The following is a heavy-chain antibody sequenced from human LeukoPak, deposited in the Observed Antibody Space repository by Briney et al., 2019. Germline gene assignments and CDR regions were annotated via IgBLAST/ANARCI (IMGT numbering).Heavy chain of an antibody. CDR2: IWYDGNNK. Sequence: PGRSLRLSCAASGFTFSGYGMHWVRQAPGKGLEWVAVIWYDGNNKYYADSVKGRFTISRDNSKNTLHLQMNSLRAEDTAVYYCAREWGRGYSYDHWGQGTPVIVSS. CDR1: GFTFSGYG. D-gene: IGHD5-18*01. CDR3: AREWGRGYSYDH. J-gene: IGHJ4*02. V-gene: IGHV3-33*01.